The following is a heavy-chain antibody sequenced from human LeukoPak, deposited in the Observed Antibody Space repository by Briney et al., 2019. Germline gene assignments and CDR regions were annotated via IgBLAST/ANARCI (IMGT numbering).Heavy chain of an antibody. J-gene: IGHJ4*02. D-gene: IGHD2-15*01. CDR1: GFTFSSYG. V-gene: IGHV3-33*01. CDR2: IWYDGSNK. Sequence: GGSLRPSCAASGFTFSSYGMHWVRQAPGKGLEWVAVIWYDGSNKYYADSVKGRFTISRDNSKNTLYLQMNSLRAEDTAVYYCARDPSSLCSGGSCYLDYWGQGTLVTVSS. CDR3: ARDPSSLCSGGSCYLDY.